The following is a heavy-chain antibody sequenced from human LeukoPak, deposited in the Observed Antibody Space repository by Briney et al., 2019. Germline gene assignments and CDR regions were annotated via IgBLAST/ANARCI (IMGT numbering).Heavy chain of an antibody. CDR1: DYPFTSYG. J-gene: IGHJ4*02. Sequence: GASVKVSCKASDYPFTSYGTTWVRQAPGQGLEWMGIINPSGGSTSYAQKFQGRVTMTRDMSTSTVYMELSSLRSEDTAVYYCASSAFLDVDTAMNPGGVVTLGYWGQGTLVTVSS. V-gene: IGHV1-46*01. CDR3: ASSAFLDVDTAMNPGGVVTLGY. CDR2: INPSGGST. D-gene: IGHD5-18*01.